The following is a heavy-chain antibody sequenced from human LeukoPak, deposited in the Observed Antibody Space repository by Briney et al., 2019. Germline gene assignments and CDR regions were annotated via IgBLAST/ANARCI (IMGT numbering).Heavy chain of an antibody. CDR3: VREGRGNSGYAQGSFDY. Sequence: GASVKVSCKASGYTFTDYWMHWVRQAPGQGLEWMAWSHPNNGGTHFAQKFQGRVSVTRDTSISTIYMDVSRLRSDDTAVYYCVREGRGNSGYAQGSFDYWGQGTLVTVSS. CDR2: SHPNNGGT. CDR1: GYTFTDYW. V-gene: IGHV1-2*02. J-gene: IGHJ4*02. D-gene: IGHD5-12*01.